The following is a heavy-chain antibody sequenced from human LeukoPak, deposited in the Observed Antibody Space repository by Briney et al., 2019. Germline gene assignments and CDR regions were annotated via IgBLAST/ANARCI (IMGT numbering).Heavy chain of an antibody. Sequence: SETLSLTCTVSGGSISSYYWSWTRQPPGKGLEWIGYIYYSGSTNYNPSLKSRVTISVDTSKNQFSLKLSSVTAADTAVYYCASRLHRDYYGSGSYAFDIWGQGTMVTVSS. CDR3: ASRLHRDYYGSGSYAFDI. CDR1: GGSISSYY. V-gene: IGHV4-59*08. CDR2: IYYSGST. J-gene: IGHJ3*02. D-gene: IGHD3-10*01.